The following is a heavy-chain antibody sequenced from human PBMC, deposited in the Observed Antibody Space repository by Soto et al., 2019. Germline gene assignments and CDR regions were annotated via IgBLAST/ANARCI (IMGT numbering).Heavy chain of an antibody. CDR3: AKRGSGSYFDY. J-gene: IGHJ4*02. Sequence: EVQLLESGGSLVQPGGSLRLSCAASGFTFSSYAMSWVRQAPGKGLERVSVISGSGGSTYYADSVKGRFTISRDNSKNTLYLQMNSLRAEDTAVYYCAKRGSGSYFDYWGQGTLVTVSS. V-gene: IGHV3-23*01. CDR1: GFTFSSYA. D-gene: IGHD3-10*01. CDR2: ISGSGGST.